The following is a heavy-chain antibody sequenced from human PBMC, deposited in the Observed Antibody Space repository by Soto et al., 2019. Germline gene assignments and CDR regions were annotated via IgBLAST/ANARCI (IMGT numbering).Heavy chain of an antibody. J-gene: IGHJ4*02. Sequence: EVQLVESGGGLVQPGGSLRLSCAASGFTLSNYWMTWVRQAPGKGLEWVANIKQDGSEKYYVDSVKGRFTISRDNTKNSLYLQMNSLRAEDTAVYYCARNGAAQDYWGQGTLVTVSS. CDR2: IKQDGSEK. V-gene: IGHV3-7*03. CDR3: ARNGAAQDY. CDR1: GFTLSNYW. D-gene: IGHD6-6*01.